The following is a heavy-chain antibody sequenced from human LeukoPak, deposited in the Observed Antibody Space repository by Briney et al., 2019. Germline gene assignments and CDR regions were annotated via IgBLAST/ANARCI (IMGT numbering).Heavy chain of an antibody. D-gene: IGHD3-10*01. V-gene: IGHV3-7*03. CDR2: IKQDGSER. CDR1: GFTFSSYW. J-gene: IGHJ3*01. Sequence: PGGSLRLSCAASGFTFSSYWMSWVRQAPGKGLEWVATIKQDGSERYYVDSVEGRFTISRDNAKNSLYLQMNSLKAEDTALYYCAKAVWYGDLWNAFDFWGQGTMVTVSS. CDR3: AKAVWYGDLWNAFDF.